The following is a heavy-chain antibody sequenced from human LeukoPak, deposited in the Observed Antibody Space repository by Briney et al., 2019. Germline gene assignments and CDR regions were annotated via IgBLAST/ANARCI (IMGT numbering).Heavy chain of an antibody. Sequence: SETLSLTCTVSDGSISGYYWSWIRQPPGKGLEWIGYIYYSGSTNYNPSLKSRVSISADTSKNQFSLRLSSVTAADTAVYYCARGYRDYGGSGSGYYFDYWGQGTLVTVSS. CDR2: IYYSGST. V-gene: IGHV4-59*01. D-gene: IGHD4-23*01. J-gene: IGHJ4*02. CDR1: DGSISGYY. CDR3: ARGYRDYGGSGSGYYFDY.